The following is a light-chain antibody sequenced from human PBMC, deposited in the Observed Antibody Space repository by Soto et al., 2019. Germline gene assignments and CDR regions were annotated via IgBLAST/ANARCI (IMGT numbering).Light chain of an antibody. J-gene: IGKJ1*01. CDR2: GVS. V-gene: IGKV3-20*01. Sequence: EIVLTQSPGTLSLSPGERATLSCRASQSVSSSYLAWYQQKPGQAPRLLIYGVSSRATGIADRFSGSGSGTDFSLTISRLEPEDCAVYYCQQYCRPSGTFGQGTKVEIK. CDR3: QQYCRPSGT. CDR1: QSVSSSY.